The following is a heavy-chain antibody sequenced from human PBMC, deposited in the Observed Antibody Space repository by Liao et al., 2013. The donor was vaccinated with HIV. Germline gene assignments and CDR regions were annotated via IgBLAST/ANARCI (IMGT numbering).Heavy chain of an antibody. V-gene: IGHV4-61*02. CDR1: GGSISSGSYS. J-gene: IGHJ6*03. D-gene: IGHD6-13*01. CDR2: IYISGTT. CDR3: ARDVAAAGTGYMDV. Sequence: QVQLQESGPGLVKPSQTLSLTCSVSGGSISSGSYSWSWIRQPAGKGLAWIGRIYISGTTNYNPSLKSRVSMSVDTSKNQFSLKMNSVTAADTAVYFCARDVAAAGTGYMDVWGKGTAVTVSS.